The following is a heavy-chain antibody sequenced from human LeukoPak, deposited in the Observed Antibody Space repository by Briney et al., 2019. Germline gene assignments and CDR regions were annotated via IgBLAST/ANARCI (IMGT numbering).Heavy chain of an antibody. CDR2: FDPEDGET. V-gene: IGHV1-24*01. Sequence: ASVKVSCKVSGYTLTELSMHWVRQAPGKGLEWMGGFDPEDGETIYAQKFQGRVTMTEDTSTDTAYMELRSLRSDDTAVYYCARCSTSCYGFDYWGQGTLVTVSS. J-gene: IGHJ4*02. CDR3: ARCSTSCYGFDY. D-gene: IGHD2-2*01. CDR1: GYTLTELS.